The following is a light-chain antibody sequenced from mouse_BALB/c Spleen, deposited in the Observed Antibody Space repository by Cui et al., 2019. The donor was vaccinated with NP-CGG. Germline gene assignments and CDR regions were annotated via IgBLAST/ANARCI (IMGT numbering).Light chain of an antibody. CDR1: TGAVTTSNY. J-gene: IGLJ1*01. CDR2: GTN. CDR3: ALWYSNHWV. Sequence: QAVVTQESALTTSPGETVTPTCRSNTGAVTTSNYANWVQEKPDHLFTGLIGGTNNRAPGVPARFSGSLIRDKAALTITGAQTEDEAIYFCALWYSNHWVFGGGTKLTVL. V-gene: IGLV1*01.